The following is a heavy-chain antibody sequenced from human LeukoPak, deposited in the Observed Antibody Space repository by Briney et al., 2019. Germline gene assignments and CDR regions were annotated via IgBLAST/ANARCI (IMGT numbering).Heavy chain of an antibody. J-gene: IGHJ4*02. CDR1: GGSFSGYY. D-gene: IGHD4-17*01. CDR3: ARLYGDYVGSDVG. V-gene: IGHV4-34*01. Sequence: SETLSLTCAVYGGSFSGYYWSWIRQPPGKGLEWIGEINHSGSTNYNPSLKGRVTISVDTSKNQFSLKLSSVTAADTAVYYCARLYGDYVGSDVGWGQGTLVTVSS. CDR2: INHSGST.